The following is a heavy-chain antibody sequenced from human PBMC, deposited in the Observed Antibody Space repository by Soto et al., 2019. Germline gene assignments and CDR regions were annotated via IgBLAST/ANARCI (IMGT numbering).Heavy chain of an antibody. CDR1: GFTFSSYG. Sequence: GGSLRLSCAASGFTFSSYGMHWVRQAPGKGLEWVAVISYDGSNKYYADSVKGRFTISRDNSKNTLYLQMNSLRAEDTAVYYCEQEEVLWLGESRAFDLWGQGTMVTVSS. V-gene: IGHV3-30*18. J-gene: IGHJ3*01. CDR3: EQEEVLWLGESRAFDL. CDR2: ISYDGSNK. D-gene: IGHD3-10*01.